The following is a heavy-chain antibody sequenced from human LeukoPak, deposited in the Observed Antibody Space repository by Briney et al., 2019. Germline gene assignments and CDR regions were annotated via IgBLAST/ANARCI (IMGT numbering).Heavy chain of an antibody. V-gene: IGHV3-9*01. D-gene: IGHD1-14*01. Sequence: GGSLRLSCAASGFTFDDYAMHWVRQGPGKGLEWVSGISWNSGSIGYADSVKGRFTISRDNAKNSLYLQMNSLRAEDTAVYYCARVPGRGDGGYYYYYMDVWGKGTTVTVSS. J-gene: IGHJ6*03. CDR2: ISWNSGSI. CDR1: GFTFDDYA. CDR3: ARVPGRGDGGYYYYYMDV.